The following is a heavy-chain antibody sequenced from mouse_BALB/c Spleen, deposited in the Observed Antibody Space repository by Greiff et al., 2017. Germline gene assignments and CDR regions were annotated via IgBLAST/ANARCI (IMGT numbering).Heavy chain of an antibody. CDR2: IDPANGNT. Sequence: EVQLQQSGAELVKPGASVKLSCTASGFNIKDTYMHWVKQRPEQGLEWIGRIDPANGNTKYDPKFQGKATITADTSSNTDYLQLSSLTSEDTAVYYCARTGTGYAMDYWGQGTSVTVSS. CDR1: GFNIKDTY. J-gene: IGHJ4*01. V-gene: IGHV14-3*02. CDR3: ARTGTGYAMDY. D-gene: IGHD4-1*01.